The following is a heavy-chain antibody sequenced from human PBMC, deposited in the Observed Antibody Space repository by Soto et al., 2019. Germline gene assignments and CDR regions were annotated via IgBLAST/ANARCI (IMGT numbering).Heavy chain of an antibody. Sequence: GGSLRLSCAASGFTFSGYNMNWVRQAPGKGLEWVAVIPYDGSMTYYADSVKGRFTISRDNSNNTLYLEMNSLRAEDTAVYYCAREQGDAFDIWGQGTMVTVSS. CDR2: IPYDGSMT. CDR1: GFTFSGYN. V-gene: IGHV3-30*03. CDR3: AREQGDAFDI. J-gene: IGHJ3*02.